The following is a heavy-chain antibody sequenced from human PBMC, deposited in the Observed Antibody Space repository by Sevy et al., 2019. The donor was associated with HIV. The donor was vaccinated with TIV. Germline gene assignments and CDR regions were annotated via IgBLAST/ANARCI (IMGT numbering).Heavy chain of an antibody. CDR1: GFTVSNNY. J-gene: IGHJ4*02. Sequence: GGSLRLSCAASGFTVSNNYMSWVRQAPGKGLEWVSVIYGGGRTGYADSVKGRFTISRDNSENTLDLQMNSLRAEDTAVYYCARDIYHSSGYYPGGFDYWGQGTLVTVSS. V-gene: IGHV3-53*01. CDR3: ARDIYHSSGYYPGGFDY. D-gene: IGHD3-22*01. CDR2: IYGGGRT.